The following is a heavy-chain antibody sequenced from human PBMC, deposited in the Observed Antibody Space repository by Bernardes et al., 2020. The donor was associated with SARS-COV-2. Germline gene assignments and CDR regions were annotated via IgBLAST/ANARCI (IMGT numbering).Heavy chain of an antibody. CDR3: AREAITIFGVGWFDP. J-gene: IGHJ5*02. Sequence: VWSLSLSCAASGFTFNTYTMNWVRQAPGKGLEWVSSITYDSTYTHYGDSVKGRFTISRDNAKNSLYLQMSSLRAEDTAVYYCAREAITIFGVGWFDPWGQGTLVTVSS. D-gene: IGHD3-3*01. CDR2: ITYDSTYT. CDR1: GFTFNTYT. V-gene: IGHV3-21*06.